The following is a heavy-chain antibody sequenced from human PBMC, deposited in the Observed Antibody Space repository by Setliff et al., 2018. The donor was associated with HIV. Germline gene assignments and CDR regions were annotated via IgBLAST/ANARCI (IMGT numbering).Heavy chain of an antibody. CDR3: ATGLQLWGVTVLDAFDI. V-gene: IGHV1-18*01. D-gene: IGHD5-18*01. J-gene: IGHJ3*02. CDR2: ISAYNGNT. Sequence: ASVKVSCKASGYTFTSYDISWVRQAPGQGLEWMGWISAYNGNTNYAQKFQGRVTMTEDTSTDTAYMELSSLRSEDTAVYYCATGLQLWGVTVLDAFDIWGQGTMVTVSS. CDR1: GYTFTSYD.